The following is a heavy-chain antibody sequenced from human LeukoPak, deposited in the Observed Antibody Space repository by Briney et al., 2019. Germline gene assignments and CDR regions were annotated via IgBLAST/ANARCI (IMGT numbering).Heavy chain of an antibody. V-gene: IGHV4-34*01. CDR1: GGSFSGYY. D-gene: IGHD1-26*01. J-gene: IGHJ4*02. CDR2: INHSGST. CDR3: ASSDKELRALPLG. Sequence: SETLSLTCAVYGGSFSGYYWSWIRQPPGKGLEWIGEINHSGSTNYNPSLRSRVTISVDTSKNQFSLKLSSVTAADTAVYYCASSDKELRALPLGWGQGTLVTVSS.